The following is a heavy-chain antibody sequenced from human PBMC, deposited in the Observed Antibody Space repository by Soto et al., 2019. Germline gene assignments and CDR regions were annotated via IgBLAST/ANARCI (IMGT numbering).Heavy chain of an antibody. V-gene: IGHV4-4*02. D-gene: IGHD3-22*01. CDR3: ARRYYDSSRNFGY. CDR2: IYHTGSA. Sequence: QVQLQESGPGLVKPSGTLSLTCAVSGGSISTNKWWSWVRQPPGKGLQWIGEIYHTGSANYNPSLNSRVTMSVDKSKDQFSLKLRSVTAADTAVYYCARRYYDSSRNFGYWGQGTLVTVSS. J-gene: IGHJ4*02. CDR1: GGSISTNKW.